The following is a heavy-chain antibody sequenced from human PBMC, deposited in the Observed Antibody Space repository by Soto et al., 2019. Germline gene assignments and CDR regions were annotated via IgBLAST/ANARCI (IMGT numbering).Heavy chain of an antibody. V-gene: IGHV4-34*01. D-gene: IGHD1-20*01. Sequence: QVQLQQWGAGLLKPSETLSLTCAVYGGSFSGYYWSWIRQPPGKGLEWIGEINHSGSTNYNPSLKSRVTISVDTSKNQFSLKLSSVTAADTAVYYCARGPTGVQNNYYFDYWGQGTLVTVSS. CDR1: GGSFSGYY. CDR2: INHSGST. CDR3: ARGPTGVQNNYYFDY. J-gene: IGHJ4*02.